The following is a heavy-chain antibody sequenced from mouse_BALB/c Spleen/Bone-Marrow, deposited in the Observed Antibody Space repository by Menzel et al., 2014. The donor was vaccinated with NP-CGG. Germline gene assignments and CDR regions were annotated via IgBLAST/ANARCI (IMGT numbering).Heavy chain of an antibody. CDR3: AREGYASTAWFAY. CDR2: IFPGDGST. D-gene: IGHD1-1*01. Sequence: VQGVESGAELVKPGASVKLSCKASGYTFTSYDINWVRQRPEQGLEWIGWIFPGDGSTKYNEKFKGKATMTVDKSSSTAFMELARLTYEDSAIYYCAREGYASTAWFAYWGQGTLVTVSA. J-gene: IGHJ3*01. CDR1: GYTFTSYD. V-gene: IGHV1-85*01.